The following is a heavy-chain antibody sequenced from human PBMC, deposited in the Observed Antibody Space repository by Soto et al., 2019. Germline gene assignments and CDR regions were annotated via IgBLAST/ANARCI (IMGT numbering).Heavy chain of an antibody. CDR2: ITASGGNT. D-gene: IGHD1-1*01. CDR3: AKDLQGNWNPDY. CDR1: GFTFSGYA. V-gene: IGHV3-23*01. Sequence: GGSLRLSCAASGFTFSGYAMSWVRQAPGKGLEWVSAITASGGNTYYADSVKGRFTISRDNSKNTLYLQMNSLRAEDTAVYYCAKDLQGNWNPDYWGQRTLVTVSS. J-gene: IGHJ4*02.